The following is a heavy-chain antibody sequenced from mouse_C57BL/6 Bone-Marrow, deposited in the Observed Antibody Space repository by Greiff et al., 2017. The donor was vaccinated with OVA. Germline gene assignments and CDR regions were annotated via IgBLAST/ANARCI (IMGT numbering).Heavy chain of an antibody. CDR2: ISSGGDYI. Sequence: EVKLMESGEGLVKPGGSLKLSCAASGFTFSSYAMPWVRQTPEKRLEWVAYISSGGDYIYYADTVKGRFTFSRDNARNPLYLQMSSLKSEDTAMYYCTRGTIYGNSAMDYWGQGTSVTVSS. CDR1: GFTFSSYA. J-gene: IGHJ4*01. D-gene: IGHD2-1*01. CDR3: TRGTIYGNSAMDY. V-gene: IGHV5-9-1*02.